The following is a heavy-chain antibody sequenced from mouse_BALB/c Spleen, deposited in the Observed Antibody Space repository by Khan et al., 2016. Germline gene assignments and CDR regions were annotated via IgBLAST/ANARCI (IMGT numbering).Heavy chain of an antibody. D-gene: IGHD2-10*02. J-gene: IGHJ1*01. CDR1: GDSITSGY. CDR3: AKYRGDWYFDV. Sequence: VQLKESGPSLVKPSQTLSLTCSVTGDSITSGYWNWIRKFPGNKLDYMGYISYSGGAYYNPSLKSRISITRDTSKNQYSLQLNSVTTEDTATYXCAKYRGDWYFDVWGAGTTVTVSS. V-gene: IGHV3-8*02. CDR2: ISYSGGA.